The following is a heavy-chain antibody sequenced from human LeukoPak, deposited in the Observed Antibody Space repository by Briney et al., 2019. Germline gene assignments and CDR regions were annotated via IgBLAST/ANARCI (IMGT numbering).Heavy chain of an antibody. Sequence: SETLSLTCTVSGGSISSNSNYWAWIRQPPGRGLEWIGSISYGGGTYYSPSLESRVTISVDTSKNQFSLRLSSVTAADTAVYNCARQALWFFDHWGQGTLVTVSS. V-gene: IGHV4-39*01. CDR2: ISYGGGT. CDR1: GGSISSNSNY. CDR3: ARQALWFFDH. J-gene: IGHJ4*02. D-gene: IGHD2-21*01.